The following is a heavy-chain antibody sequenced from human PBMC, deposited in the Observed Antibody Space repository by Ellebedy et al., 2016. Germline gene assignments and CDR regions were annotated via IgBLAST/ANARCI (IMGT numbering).Heavy chain of an antibody. CDR2: IYYSGST. D-gene: IGHD2-2*01. Sequence: SETLSLXXTVSGGSISSSSYYWGWIRQPPGKGLEWIGSIYYSGSTYYNPSLKSRVTISVDTSKNQFSLKLSSVTAADTAVYYCARTVPVDEIFDYWGQGTLVTVSS. V-gene: IGHV4-39*07. CDR3: ARTVPVDEIFDY. CDR1: GGSISSSSYY. J-gene: IGHJ4*02.